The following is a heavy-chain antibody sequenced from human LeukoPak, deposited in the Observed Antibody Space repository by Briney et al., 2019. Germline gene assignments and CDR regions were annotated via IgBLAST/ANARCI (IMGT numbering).Heavy chain of an antibody. CDR1: GFTFSSYG. D-gene: IGHD3-3*01. V-gene: IGHV3-30*02. CDR2: IRYDGSNK. J-gene: IGHJ4*02. CDR3: VKDYDFWSGYYSPTRGYFDY. Sequence: GGSLRLSCAASGFTFSSYGMHWVRQAPGKGLELVSFIRYDGSNKYYADSVKGRFTISRDNSKNTLYLQMNSLRAEDTAVYYCVKDYDFWSGYYSPTRGYFDYWGQGTLVTVSS.